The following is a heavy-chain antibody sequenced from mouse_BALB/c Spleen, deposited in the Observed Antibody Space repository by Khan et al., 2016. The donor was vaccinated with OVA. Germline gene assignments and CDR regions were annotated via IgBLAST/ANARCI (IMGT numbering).Heavy chain of an antibody. J-gene: IGHJ2*01. V-gene: IGHV3-2*02. D-gene: IGHD1-1*01. CDR1: GFSITSDYA. Sequence: VQLQESGPGLVKPSQSLSLTCTVTGFSITSDYAWNWIRQFPGNKLEWMGYISYSGNTKYNPSLKSRISITRDTSKNQFFLQLNSVTIEDTATYYCARVYGGDFDYWDQGTTLTVSS. CDR2: ISYSGNT. CDR3: ARVYGGDFDY.